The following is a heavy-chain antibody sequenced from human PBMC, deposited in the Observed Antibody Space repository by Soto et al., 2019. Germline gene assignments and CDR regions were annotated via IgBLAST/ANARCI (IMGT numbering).Heavy chain of an antibody. V-gene: IGHV1-18*01. Sequence: QVQLVQSGAKVKKPGASVKVSCKASGYTFTSYGISWVRQAPGHGLEWMGWSSGHNGNTNYAQKLQGRVTMTTDTSASTAYMELRSLRSDDAAVYYCARDLAVGLFDYWGQGTLVTVSS. CDR2: SSGHNGNT. CDR1: GYTFTSYG. J-gene: IGHJ4*02. D-gene: IGHD6-19*01. CDR3: ARDLAVGLFDY.